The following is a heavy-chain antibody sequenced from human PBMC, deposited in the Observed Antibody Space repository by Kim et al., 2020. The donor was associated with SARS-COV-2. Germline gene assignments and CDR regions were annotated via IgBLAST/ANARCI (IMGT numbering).Heavy chain of an antibody. D-gene: IGHD7-27*01. CDR2: IIPIFGTA. V-gene: IGHV1-69*13. CDR1: GGTFSSYA. CDR3: ARFVTGDVYYFDY. Sequence: SVKVSCKASGGTFSSYAISWVRQAPGQGLEWMGGIIPIFGTANYAQKFQGRVTITADESTSTAYMELSSLRSEDTAVYYCARFVTGDVYYFDYWGQGTLVTVSS. J-gene: IGHJ4*02.